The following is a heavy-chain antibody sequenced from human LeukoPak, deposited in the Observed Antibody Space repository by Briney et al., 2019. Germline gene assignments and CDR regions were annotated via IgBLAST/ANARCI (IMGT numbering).Heavy chain of an antibody. CDR2: IIPIFGSA. V-gene: IGHV1-69*13. D-gene: IGHD5-12*01. CDR3: AIHPYDYWYFDL. J-gene: IGHJ2*01. Sequence: SVKVSCKASGGTFSSCAISWVRQAPGQGLEWMGGIIPIFGSANYAQNFQGRVTITADESTSTAYMKLSSLRSEDTAVYYCAIHPYDYWYFDLWGRGTLVTVSS. CDR1: GGTFSSCA.